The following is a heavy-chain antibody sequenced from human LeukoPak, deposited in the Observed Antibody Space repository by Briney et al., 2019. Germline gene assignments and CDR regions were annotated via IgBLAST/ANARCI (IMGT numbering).Heavy chain of an antibody. Sequence: GGSLRLSCAASGFTFSNSGMHWVRQAPGKGLEWVALIWYDGSNKYYADSVRGRFTISRDNSKDTLYLQMSSLRVEDTAVYYCASASSHRIAAGGDYWGQGTLVTISS. V-gene: IGHV3-33*01. J-gene: IGHJ4*02. CDR3: ASASSHRIAAGGDY. D-gene: IGHD6-13*01. CDR1: GFTFSNSG. CDR2: IWYDGSNK.